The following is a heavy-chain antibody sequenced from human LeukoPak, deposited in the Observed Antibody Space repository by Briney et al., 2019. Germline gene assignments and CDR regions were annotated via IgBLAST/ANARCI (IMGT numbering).Heavy chain of an antibody. CDR1: GFTFSSYG. J-gene: IGHJ4*02. CDR3: AKDYGVYSISSAFDF. CDR2: IWYGGSDK. D-gene: IGHD6-6*01. Sequence: GGSLRLSCAASGFTFSSYGMHWVRQAPGTGLEWVAFIWYGGSDKYYADSVKGRFTVSRDNSKNTLYLQMSSLRAEDTAVYYCAKDYGVYSISSAFDFWGQGTLVTVSS. V-gene: IGHV3-30*02.